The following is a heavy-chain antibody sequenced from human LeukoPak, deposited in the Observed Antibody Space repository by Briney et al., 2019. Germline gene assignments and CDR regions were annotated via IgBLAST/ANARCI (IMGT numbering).Heavy chain of an antibody. V-gene: IGHV1-69*04. CDR1: GGTFSSYA. D-gene: IGHD6-6*01. Sequence: SVKVSCKASGGTFSSYAISWVRQAPGQGLEWMGRIIPILGIANYAQRFQGRVTITADKSTSTAYMELSSLRSEDTAVYYCARDYFGGSSHGSTDYWGQGTLVTVSS. CDR3: ARDYFGGSSHGSTDY. J-gene: IGHJ4*02. CDR2: IIPILGIA.